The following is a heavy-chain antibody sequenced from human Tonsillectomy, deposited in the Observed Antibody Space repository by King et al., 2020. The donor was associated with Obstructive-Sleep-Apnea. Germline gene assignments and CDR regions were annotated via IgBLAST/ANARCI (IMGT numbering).Heavy chain of an antibody. J-gene: IGHJ4*02. V-gene: IGHV4-30-4*01. D-gene: IGHD2-15*01. CDR2: IYYSGSS. CDR3: ARASWSKISHDS. CDR1: GGSISSGDYY. Sequence: QLQESGPGLVKPSQTLSLTCTVSGGSISSGDYYWSWIRQPPGKGLEWIGYIYYSGSSYYNPSLKSRVNISVDTSKNQFSLKLSSVTAADTAVYYCARASWSKISHDSWGQGTLVTVSS.